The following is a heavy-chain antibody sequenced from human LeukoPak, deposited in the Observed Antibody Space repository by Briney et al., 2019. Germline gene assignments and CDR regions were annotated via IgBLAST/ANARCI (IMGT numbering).Heavy chain of an antibody. V-gene: IGHV4-59*01. CDR1: GGSISRYY. D-gene: IGHD6-19*01. CDR2: IYYSGST. CDR3: ARDRSSGWYGGPGTGFDY. J-gene: IGHJ4*02. Sequence: SETLSLTCTVSGGSISRYYWNWIRQPPGKGLEWIGYIYYSGSTNYNPSLKSRVTISVDTSKNQFSLKLSSVTAADTAVYYCARDRSSGWYGGPGTGFDYWGQGTLVTVSS.